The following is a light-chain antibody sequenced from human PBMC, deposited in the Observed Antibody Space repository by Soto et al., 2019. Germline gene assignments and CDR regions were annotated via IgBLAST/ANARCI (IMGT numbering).Light chain of an antibody. CDR2: GAS. V-gene: IGKV3-15*01. CDR1: QSVSSN. CDR3: PLYNKWART. Sequence: EIVLTQSPATQSVSPGERATLACRASQSVSSNLAWYQQKPGQAPRLLIYGASPRDTGIPAKGSGRGAWTEFTLTMSCLQYGDFAVVECPLYNKWARTFGPGTKVDIK. J-gene: IGKJ1*01.